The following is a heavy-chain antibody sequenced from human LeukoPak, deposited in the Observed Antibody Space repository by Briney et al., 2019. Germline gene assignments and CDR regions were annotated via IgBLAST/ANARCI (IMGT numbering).Heavy chain of an antibody. CDR1: GGSLNNHY. J-gene: IGHJ6*02. D-gene: IGHD3-22*01. CDR2: VYSSGST. V-gene: IGHV4-59*11. CDR3: ARDRKYCDDSGGYSPSYCYGMDV. Sequence: PSETLSLTCTVSGGSLNNHYWSWIRQSPGTGLEWIGYVYSSGSTKYNPSLESRVTISVDTSKNQFSLRLSSVTPADTAVYYCARDRKYCDDSGGYSPSYCYGMDVWGQGTTVTVSS.